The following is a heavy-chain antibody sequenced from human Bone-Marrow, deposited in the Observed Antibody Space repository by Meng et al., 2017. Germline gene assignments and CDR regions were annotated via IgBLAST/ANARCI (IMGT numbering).Heavy chain of an antibody. CDR2: MNPDGSEK. Sequence: GESLKISCAASGFAFSNSWMNWVRLAPGKGLEWVASMNPDGSEKYYVGSVKGRFTISRDNAKDSLYLQMNSLRAEDAAVYYCARDRAYSSFDIWGQGTMGTVSS. V-gene: IGHV3-7*01. J-gene: IGHJ3*02. CDR3: ARDRAYSSFDI. CDR1: GFAFSNSW. D-gene: IGHD2-21*01.